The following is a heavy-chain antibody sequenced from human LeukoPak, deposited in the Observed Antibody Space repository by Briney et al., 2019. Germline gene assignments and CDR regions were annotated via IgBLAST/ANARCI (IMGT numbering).Heavy chain of an antibody. J-gene: IGHJ5*02. CDR2: INWNGGNT. Sequence: GGSLRLSCAASGFTFDDYGMSWVRQGPGKGLEWVSGINWNGGNTGYADSVKGRFTIFRDNAKNSLYLEMDSLRVEDAALYYCARTSDGSWFDPWGQGTPVTVSS. CDR1: GFTFDDYG. D-gene: IGHD2-15*01. V-gene: IGHV3-20*04. CDR3: ARTSDGSWFDP.